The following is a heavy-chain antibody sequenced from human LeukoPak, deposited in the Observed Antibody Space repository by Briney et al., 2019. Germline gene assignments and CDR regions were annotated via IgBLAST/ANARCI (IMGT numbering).Heavy chain of an antibody. V-gene: IGHV3-13*01. D-gene: IGHD6-19*01. CDR3: ARAPPYSSASWGYYGMVV. J-gene: IGHJ6*02. Sequence: GGSLRLSCAASGFTFSSYDMHWVRQTTGKGLEWVSSIAIAGDTYYPGSVKGRFTISRENAKNSLYLQMNSLRAGDTAVYYCARAPPYSSASWGYYGMVVWGQGTTVTVSS. CDR2: IAIAGDT. CDR1: GFTFSSYD.